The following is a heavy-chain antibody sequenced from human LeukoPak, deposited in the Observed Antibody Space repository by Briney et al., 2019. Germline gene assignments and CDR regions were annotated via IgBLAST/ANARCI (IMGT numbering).Heavy chain of an antibody. CDR3: ARGLGSYPYYFDY. CDR2: ISYSGST. Sequence: SETLSLTCTVSGGSISSYYWSWLRLPPGKGPEWIGSISYSGSTNYNPSLKSRVTISIDTSKNHFSLKVTSVTAADTAVYYCARGLGSYPYYFDYSGQGTLVTVSS. V-gene: IGHV4-59*01. CDR1: GGSISSYY. J-gene: IGHJ4*02. D-gene: IGHD1-26*01.